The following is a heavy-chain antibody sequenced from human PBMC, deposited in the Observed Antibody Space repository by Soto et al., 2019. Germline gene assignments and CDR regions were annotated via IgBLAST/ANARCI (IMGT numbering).Heavy chain of an antibody. D-gene: IGHD2-2*03. Sequence: GSLSLSCATSGFTFSTNAMGWVRQAPGMGLEFVSLISGSGNTISYADSVKGRFTISRENSMNTVSLQMNSLRAEDTAVYYCAKVGYDTFGYYLRSFDCWGQGTLVTVSS. CDR2: ISGSGNTI. CDR3: AKVGYDTFGYYLRSFDC. V-gene: IGHV3-23*01. J-gene: IGHJ4*02. CDR1: GFTFSTNA.